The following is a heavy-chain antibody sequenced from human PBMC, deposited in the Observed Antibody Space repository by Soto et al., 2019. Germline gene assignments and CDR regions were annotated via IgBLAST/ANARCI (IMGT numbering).Heavy chain of an antibody. CDR2: VSDDDSKR. CDR1: GFSFSSYG. V-gene: IGHV3-30*03. D-gene: IGHD3-16*01. CDR3: XXXXXTXXXHWGADS. J-gene: IGHJ4*02. Sequence: QVQLVESGGGVVQPGRSLRLSCAASGFSFSSYGMHWVRQAPGKGLEWVACVSDDDSKRYHIDSVKGRFTISRDNSKNTLYXXMXXXXAEXXAXXXXXXXXXTXXXHWGADSWGQGTLVTVSS.